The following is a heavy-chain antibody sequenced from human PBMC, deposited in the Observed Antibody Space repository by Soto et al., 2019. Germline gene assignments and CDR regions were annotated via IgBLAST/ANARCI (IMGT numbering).Heavy chain of an antibody. CDR1: GGSITNYY. V-gene: IGHV4-59*01. D-gene: IGHD5-18*01. CDR3: ARDHPHSYGIYYFDY. J-gene: IGHJ4*02. CDR2: IYSSGST. Sequence: PSETLSLTCTVSGGSITNYYWSWIRQPPGKGLEWIGYIYSSGSTNYNPSLKSRVTISADTSKNQVSLKLTSVTAADTAVYYCARDHPHSYGIYYFDYRGQGTLVTVSS.